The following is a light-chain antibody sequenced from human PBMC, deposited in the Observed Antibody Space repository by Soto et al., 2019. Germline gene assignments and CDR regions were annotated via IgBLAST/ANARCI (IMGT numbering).Light chain of an antibody. CDR3: QQRSNWPPGVT. CDR2: GAS. CDR1: QSFSSAY. V-gene: IGKV3D-20*02. J-gene: IGKJ5*01. Sequence: IVLTQSPGTLSLSPWDRATLSCRASQSFSSAYLAWYQQKPGQAPRLLIYGASSRATGIPDRFSGSGSGTDFTLTISSLEPEDFAVYYCQQRSNWPPGVTFGQGTRLEIK.